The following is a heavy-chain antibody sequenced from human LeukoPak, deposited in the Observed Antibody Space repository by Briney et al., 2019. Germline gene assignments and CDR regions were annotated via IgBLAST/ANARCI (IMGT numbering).Heavy chain of an antibody. Sequence: ASVNVSCKASGYTFTSYDINWVRHATGQGPEWMGWMSPNSGDTGYAQKFQGRVTMTRDTSISTAFMELTSLRSEDTAVYYCARGPPNWGFDFWGQGALVTVSS. CDR3: ARGPPNWGFDF. J-gene: IGHJ4*02. V-gene: IGHV1-8*01. CDR2: MSPNSGDT. CDR1: GYTFTSYD. D-gene: IGHD7-27*01.